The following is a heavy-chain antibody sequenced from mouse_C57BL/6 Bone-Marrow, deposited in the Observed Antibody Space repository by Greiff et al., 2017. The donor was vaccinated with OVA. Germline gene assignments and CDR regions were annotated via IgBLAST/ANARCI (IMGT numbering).Heavy chain of an antibody. J-gene: IGHJ2*01. CDR1: GFSLTSYA. CDR3: ARNYYGSSWYYFDY. D-gene: IGHD1-1*01. CDR2: IWTGGGT. V-gene: IGHV2-9-1*01. Sequence: QVQLQQSGPGLVAPSQSLSITCTVSGFSLTSYAISWVRQPPGKGLEWLGVIWTGGGTNYNSALKSRLSISKDNSKSQVFLKMNSLQTDDTARYYCARNYYGSSWYYFDYWGQGTTLTVSS.